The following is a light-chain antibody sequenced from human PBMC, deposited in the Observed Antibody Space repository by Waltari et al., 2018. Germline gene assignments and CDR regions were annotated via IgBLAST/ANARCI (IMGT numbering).Light chain of an antibody. CDR1: PIVLYSSNNKNY. CDR3: QQYYSTPYT. Sequence: DIVMTQSPDSLAVFLGERATITCTSSPIVLYSSNNKNYLAWYQQKPGQPPKLLIYWASTRESGVPDRFSGSGSGTDFTLTISSLQAEDVAVYYCQQYYSTPYTFGQGTKLEIK. V-gene: IGKV4-1*01. CDR2: WAS. J-gene: IGKJ2*01.